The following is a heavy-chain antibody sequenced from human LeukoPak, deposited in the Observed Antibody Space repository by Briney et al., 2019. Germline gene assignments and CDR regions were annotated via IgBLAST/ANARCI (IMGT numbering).Heavy chain of an antibody. D-gene: IGHD3-16*01. CDR1: GYTFSSHS. CDR2: MNPNSGNT. Sequence: ASVKVSCKTSGYTFSSHSINWVRQATGQGLEWMGWMNPNSGNTGYAQKFQGRVTITRNTSISTAYMELSSLRSEDTAVYYCARGRGDGSDAFDIWGQGTMVTVSS. J-gene: IGHJ3*02. V-gene: IGHV1-8*01. CDR3: ARGRGDGSDAFDI.